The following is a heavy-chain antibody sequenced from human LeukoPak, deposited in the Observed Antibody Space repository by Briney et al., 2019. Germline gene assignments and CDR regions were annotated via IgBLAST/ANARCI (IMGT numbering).Heavy chain of an antibody. CDR1: GFTFSSYA. V-gene: IGHV3-30*01. Sequence: GGSLRLSCAASGFTFSSYAMHWVRQAPGKGLEWVAVISYDGSNKYYADSVKGRFTISRDNSKNTLYLQMNSLRAEDTAVYYSARPRAESRDYWGQGTLVTVSS. CDR3: ARPRAESRDY. D-gene: IGHD1-26*01. CDR2: ISYDGSNK. J-gene: IGHJ4*02.